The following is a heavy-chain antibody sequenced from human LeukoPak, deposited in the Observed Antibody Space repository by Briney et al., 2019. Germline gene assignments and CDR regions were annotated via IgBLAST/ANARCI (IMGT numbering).Heavy chain of an antibody. D-gene: IGHD3-10*01. V-gene: IGHV1-2*02. J-gene: IGHJ4*02. CDR1: GDTFTGYY. CDR3: ATFPDVDGSASSDY. CDR2: INPNSGGT. Sequence: ASVKVSCKASGDTFTGYYMHWVRQAPGQGLEWMGWINPNSGGTNYAQKFQGRVTMTRDTSISTAYMELSRLRSDDTAVYYCATFPDVDGSASSDYWRQGNLVTVSS.